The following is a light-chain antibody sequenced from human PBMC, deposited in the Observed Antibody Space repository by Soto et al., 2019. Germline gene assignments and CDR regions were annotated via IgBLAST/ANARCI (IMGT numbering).Light chain of an antibody. CDR1: QSASRF. J-gene: IGKJ3*01. CDR2: DAS. Sequence: IVLXQSPATLCLSPGERATLSCRASQSASRFLAWYQQRPGQAPRLLIYDASTMATGIPARFSGSGSGTESTLTIRSLEPEDSAVYYCQQRRTWPFFGPWTKWIS. V-gene: IGKV3-11*01. CDR3: QQRRTWPF.